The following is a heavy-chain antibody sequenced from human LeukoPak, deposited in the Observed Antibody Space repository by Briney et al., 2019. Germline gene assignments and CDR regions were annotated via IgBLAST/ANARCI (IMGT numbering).Heavy chain of an antibody. CDR2: ISGVGGNT. D-gene: IGHD6-13*01. CDR3: AKLRTKYSSSPEDY. V-gene: IGHV3-23*01. CDR1: GFTFSSYA. Sequence: PGGSLGLSCAASGFTFSSYAMSWVRQAPGKGLEWVSTISGVGGNTYYADSVKGRFTISRDNSKNTLYLHMNSLRAEDTAVFYCAKLRTKYSSSPEDYWGQGTLVTVSS. J-gene: IGHJ4*02.